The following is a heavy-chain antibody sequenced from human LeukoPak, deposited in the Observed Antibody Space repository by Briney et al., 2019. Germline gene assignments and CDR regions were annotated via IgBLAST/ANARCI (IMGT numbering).Heavy chain of an antibody. CDR3: AREGMTTVTTEVTAYYYYGMDV. D-gene: IGHD4-17*01. Sequence: GGSLRLSCTASGFTFDDHGMSWVRQAPGKGLDWVSSISPTSAYIYYQDSVKGRFTISRDDAKNSLYLEMDSLRAEDTAVYYCAREGMTTVTTEVTAYYYYGMDVWGQGTTVTVSS. J-gene: IGHJ6*02. V-gene: IGHV3-21*01. CDR1: GFTFDDHG. CDR2: ISPTSAYI.